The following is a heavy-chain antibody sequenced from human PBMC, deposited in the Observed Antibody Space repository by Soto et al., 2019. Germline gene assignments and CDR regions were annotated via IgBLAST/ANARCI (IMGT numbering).Heavy chain of an antibody. V-gene: IGHV3-23*01. J-gene: IGHJ6*02. CDR1: GFTFSDNA. Sequence: EVQLLESGGDLVQPGGSLRLSCGASGFTFSDNAMTWVRQAPGKGLEWVSSISDDGDSTYYADSVKGRFTNSRDNSKNTLFLRMSSLGAEDTAVYYCAKSLSTAVNYGMDVWGQGTSVTVSS. CDR3: AKSLSTAVNYGMDV. CDR2: ISDDGDST. D-gene: IGHD2-2*01.